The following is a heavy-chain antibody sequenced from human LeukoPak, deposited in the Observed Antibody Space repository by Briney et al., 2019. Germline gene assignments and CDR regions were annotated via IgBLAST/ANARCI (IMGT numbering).Heavy chain of an antibody. CDR2: IAPGGSPK. Sequence: GGSLRLSCAASGFTFSTYGMHWVRQAPGQGLEWVAVIAPGGSPKYYADSVKGRFTISRDNSKNTLFLEMSRLGAEDTAVYYCAKDGGIAAAGTFDYWGQGTLVTVSS. D-gene: IGHD6-13*01. J-gene: IGHJ4*02. CDR1: GFTFSTYG. V-gene: IGHV3-30*18. CDR3: AKDGGIAAAGTFDY.